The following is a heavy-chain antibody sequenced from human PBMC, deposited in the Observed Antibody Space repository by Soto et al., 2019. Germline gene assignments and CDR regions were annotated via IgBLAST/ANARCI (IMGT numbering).Heavy chain of an antibody. CDR2: ISSSSSTI. CDR1: GFTFSSYS. D-gene: IGHD4-4*01. CDR3: ARAPLETDYSNEYYYYYYGMDV. J-gene: IGHJ6*02. V-gene: IGHV3-48*02. Sequence: EVQLVESGGGLVQPGGSLRLSCAASGFTFSSYSMNWVRQAPGKGLEWVSYISSSSSTIYYADSVKGRFTISRDNAKNSLYLQMNSLRDEDTAVYYCARAPLETDYSNEYYYYYYGMDVWCQGTTVTVSS.